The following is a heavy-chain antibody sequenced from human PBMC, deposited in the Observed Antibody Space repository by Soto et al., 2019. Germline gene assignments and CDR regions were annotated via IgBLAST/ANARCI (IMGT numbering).Heavy chain of an antibody. D-gene: IGHD6-19*01. J-gene: IGHJ5*02. Sequence: ASVKVSCKASGYTFTSYAIDWVRQAPGQRLEWMGWINAGNGNIKYSQKFQGRVTITRDTSASTAYMVLSSLRSEDTAVYYCARQSAVAGNWFDPWGQGTLVTVSS. CDR1: GYTFTSYA. CDR3: ARQSAVAGNWFDP. V-gene: IGHV1-3*01. CDR2: INAGNGNI.